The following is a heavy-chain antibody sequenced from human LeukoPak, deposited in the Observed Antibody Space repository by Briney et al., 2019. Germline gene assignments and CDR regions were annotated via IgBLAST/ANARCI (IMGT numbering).Heavy chain of an antibody. Sequence: PGGSLRLSCVVSGFTFQSYGIHWVRQAPGKGLQWVSFIRFDGSSKFADSVKGRFTLSRDNSKNTVFLLMNSLRVEDTAVYYCAKPLTGTPYDCFDVWGQGTTVTVSS. D-gene: IGHD3-16*01. CDR2: IRFDGSSK. CDR1: GFTFQSYG. J-gene: IGHJ3*01. V-gene: IGHV3-30*02. CDR3: AKPLTGTPYDCFDV.